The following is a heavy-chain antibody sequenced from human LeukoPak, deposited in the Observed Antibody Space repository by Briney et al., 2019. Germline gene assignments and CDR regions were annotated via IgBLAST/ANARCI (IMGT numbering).Heavy chain of an antibody. CDR2: TYSGGST. J-gene: IGHJ4*02. Sequence: QPGGSLRLSCAASGFTVSSNYMSWVRQAPGKGLEWVSVTYSGGSTYYADSVKGRFTISRDNSKNTLYLQMNSLRAEDTAVYYCARDPDSSGGDYWGQGTLVTVSS. D-gene: IGHD6-19*01. V-gene: IGHV3-66*01. CDR3: ARDPDSSGGDY. CDR1: GFTVSSNY.